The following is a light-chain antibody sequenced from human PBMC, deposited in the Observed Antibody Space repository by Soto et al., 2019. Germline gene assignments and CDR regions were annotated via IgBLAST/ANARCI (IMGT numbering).Light chain of an antibody. CDR3: TSYTPSNPPQIV. V-gene: IGLV2-14*03. CDR2: YCR. Sequence: QAVLTQPASLSGSPGQSITISWTGNRREVGGYNYVSWYQHHPGKAPKLKRFYCRKRHSGGSNRFSVSKCGNTGPLTNPGLQPEDEADYSCTSYTPSNPPQIVFGTGTKFTV. CDR1: RREVGGYNY. J-gene: IGLJ1*01.